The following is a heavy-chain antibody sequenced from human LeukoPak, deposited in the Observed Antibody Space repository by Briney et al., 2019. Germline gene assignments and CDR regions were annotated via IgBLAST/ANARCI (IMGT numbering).Heavy chain of an antibody. CDR2: ISSSSSYI. CDR1: GFTFSSYS. Sequence: GGSLRLSCAASGFTFSSYSMNWVRQAPGKGLEWVSSISSSSSYIYYAASVKGRFTISRDNAKNSLYLQMNSLRAEDTAVYYCARVLRYFDWPLAFDIWGQGTMVTVSS. D-gene: IGHD3-9*01. CDR3: ARVLRYFDWPLAFDI. J-gene: IGHJ3*02. V-gene: IGHV3-21*01.